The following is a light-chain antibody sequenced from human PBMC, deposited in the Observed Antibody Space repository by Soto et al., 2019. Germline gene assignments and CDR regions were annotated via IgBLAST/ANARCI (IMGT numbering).Light chain of an antibody. Sequence: DIQMTQSPSTLSASVGDRVTITCRASQNLRTWLAWYQQKPGKAPKLLIYDVSILQSGVPSRFSGSGSGTEFTLTISSLQPDDFATYYCQQYNGYPLTFGGGTKVDIK. J-gene: IGKJ4*01. CDR1: QNLRTW. CDR2: DVS. CDR3: QQYNGYPLT. V-gene: IGKV1-5*01.